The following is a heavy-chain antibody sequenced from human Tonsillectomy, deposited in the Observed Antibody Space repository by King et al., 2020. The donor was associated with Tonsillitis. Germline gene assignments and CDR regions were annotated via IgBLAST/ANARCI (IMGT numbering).Heavy chain of an antibody. CDR1: GFTFSSYA. J-gene: IGHJ3*02. D-gene: IGHD3-16*02. CDR2: ISGSGGST. Sequence: VQLVESGGGLVQPGGSLRLSCAASGFTFSSYAMSWVRQAPGKGLEWVSAISGSGGSTYYADSVKGRFTISRDNSKNTLYLQMNSLRAEDTAVYYCAKVTEYYDYVWGSYRPGAFDIWGQGTMVTVSS. CDR3: AKVTEYYDYVWGSYRPGAFDI. V-gene: IGHV3-23*04.